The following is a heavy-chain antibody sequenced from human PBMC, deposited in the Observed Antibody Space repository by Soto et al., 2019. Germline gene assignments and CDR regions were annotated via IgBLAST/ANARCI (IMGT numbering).Heavy chain of an antibody. CDR3: ARGDWPTQMDV. D-gene: IGHD2-21*01. CDR1: GGSISSSSYC. J-gene: IGHJ6*02. CDR2: IYYSGST. V-gene: IGHV4-39*07. Sequence: SETLSLTCTVSGGSISSSSYCWGWIRQPPGQGLEWIGYIYYSGSTYYNPSLKSRVIISVDTSKNQFSLRLSSVTAADTAVYYRARGDWPTQMDVWGQGTTVTVS.